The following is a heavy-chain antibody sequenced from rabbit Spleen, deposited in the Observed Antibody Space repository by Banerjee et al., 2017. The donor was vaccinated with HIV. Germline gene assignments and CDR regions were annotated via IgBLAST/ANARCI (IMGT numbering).Heavy chain of an antibody. J-gene: IGHJ6*01. CDR2: IAGDSSGFT. D-gene: IGHD7-1*01. CDR1: GFSFSSSDY. CDR3: ARDTGTSFSSYGMDL. V-gene: IGHV1S45*01. Sequence: QEQLEESGGDQVKPGASLTLTCTASGFSFSSSDYMCWVRQAPGKGLEWISCIAGDSSGFTYSATWAKGRFTCSKTSSTTVTLQMTSLTVADTATYFCARDTGTSFSSYGMDLWGQGTLVTVS.